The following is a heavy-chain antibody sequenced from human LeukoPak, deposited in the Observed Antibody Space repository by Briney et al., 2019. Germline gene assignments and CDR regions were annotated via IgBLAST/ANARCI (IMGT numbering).Heavy chain of an antibody. CDR3: ARGRRDGYKGGYYFDY. J-gene: IGHJ4*02. Sequence: SETLSLTCAVYGGSFSGYYWSWIRQPPGKGLEWIGEINHSGSTNYNPSLKRRVTISVDTSKNQFSLKLSSVTAAATAVYYCARGRRDGYKGGYYFDYWGQGTLVTVSS. V-gene: IGHV4-34*01. CDR1: GGSFSGYY. CDR2: INHSGST. D-gene: IGHD5-24*01.